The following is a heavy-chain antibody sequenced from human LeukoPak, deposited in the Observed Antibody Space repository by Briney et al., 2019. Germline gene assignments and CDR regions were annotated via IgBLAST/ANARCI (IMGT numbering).Heavy chain of an antibody. CDR1: GFTFSSYA. CDR3: AKAAYIAAAGPDEYYFDY. V-gene: IGHV3-30*04. J-gene: IGHJ4*02. Sequence: GGSLRLSCAASGFTFSSYAMHWVRQAPGKGLEWVAVISYDGSNNYYADSVKGRFTISRDNSKNTLYLQMNSLRAEDTAVYYCAKAAYIAAAGPDEYYFDYWGQGTLVTVSS. CDR2: ISYDGSNN. D-gene: IGHD6-13*01.